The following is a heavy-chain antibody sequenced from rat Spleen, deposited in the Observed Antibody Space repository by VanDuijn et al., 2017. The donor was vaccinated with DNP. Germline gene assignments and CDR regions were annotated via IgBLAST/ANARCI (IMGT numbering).Heavy chain of an antibody. CDR2: ISYEGSST. D-gene: IGHD4-1*01. Sequence: EVQVVESGGGLVQPGRSMTVSCAASGFTFTNSDMAWVRQAPKKGLEWVATISYEGSSTYYRESVKGRFTISRDHAENTVCLQMNSLRSEDTATYYCAKDRTGGFAMDAWGQGTSVTVSS. CDR1: GFTFTNSD. V-gene: IGHV5-7*01. CDR3: AKDRTGGFAMDA. J-gene: IGHJ4*01.